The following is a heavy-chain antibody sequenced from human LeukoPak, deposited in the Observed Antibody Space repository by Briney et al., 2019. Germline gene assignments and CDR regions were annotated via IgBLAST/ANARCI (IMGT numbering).Heavy chain of an antibody. V-gene: IGHV4-34*01. Sequence: SETLSLTCAVYGGSFSGYYWSWIRQPPGKGLEWIGEINHSGSTNYNPSLKSRVTISVDTSKNQFSLKLSSVTAADTAVYYCARVRYYGSGRGTFDYWGQGTLVTVSS. CDR2: INHSGST. CDR1: GGSFSGYY. CDR3: ARVRYYGSGRGTFDY. J-gene: IGHJ4*02. D-gene: IGHD3-10*01.